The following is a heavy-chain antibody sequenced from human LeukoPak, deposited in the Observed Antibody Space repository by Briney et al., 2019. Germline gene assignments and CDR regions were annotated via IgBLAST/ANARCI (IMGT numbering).Heavy chain of an antibody. Sequence: GGSLRLSCAASGFAFSSYEMNWVRQAPGKGLEWVSYISSSITTMYYADSVKGRFTISRDNAKNSLYLQMNSLRDEDTAAYYCARVTRMTTVTTTYYYAMDVWGQGTTVTVSS. V-gene: IGHV3-48*02. D-gene: IGHD4-11*01. CDR1: GFAFSSYE. CDR2: ISSSITTM. J-gene: IGHJ6*02. CDR3: ARVTRMTTVTTTYYYAMDV.